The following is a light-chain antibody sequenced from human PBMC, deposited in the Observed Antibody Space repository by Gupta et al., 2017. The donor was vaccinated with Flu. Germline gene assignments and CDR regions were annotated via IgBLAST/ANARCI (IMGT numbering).Light chain of an antibody. V-gene: IGKV2-28*01. Sequence: DIVMTQSPLTLPVTPGEPASISCRSSQSLQHSNGYNYLDWYLQKPGQSPQLLIFLGSNPASGVADRFSGSGSGTDFTLRISRVEAEDVGVYFCRQALQTPYTFGQGTKLEIK. CDR1: QSLQHSNGYNY. CDR2: LGS. CDR3: RQALQTPYT. J-gene: IGKJ2*01.